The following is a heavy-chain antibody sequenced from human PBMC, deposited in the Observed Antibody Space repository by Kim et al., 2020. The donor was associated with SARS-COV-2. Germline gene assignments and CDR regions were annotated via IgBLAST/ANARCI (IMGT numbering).Heavy chain of an antibody. V-gene: IGHV3-13*04. CDR3: ARGPIEEGIRATKGYFDL. J-gene: IGHJ2*01. CDR2: IGTKADT. Sequence: GGCRRLSCAASGFTFSSYDMHWVRQGTEKGLEWVSSIGTKADTYYPDSVKDRFTISRENAKNSFYLQMNSLRAEDTAVYYCARGPIEEGIRATKGYFDLWGRGTVVPVSS. D-gene: IGHD1-20*01. CDR1: GFTFSSYD.